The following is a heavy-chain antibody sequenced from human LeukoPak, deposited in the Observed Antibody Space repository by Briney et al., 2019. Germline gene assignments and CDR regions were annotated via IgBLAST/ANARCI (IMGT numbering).Heavy chain of an antibody. V-gene: IGHV3-48*02. CDR2: ISSSSSTI. CDR3: AKDHDYGGNSDY. D-gene: IGHD4-23*01. J-gene: IGHJ4*02. CDR1: GFTVSDNH. Sequence: GGSLRLSCAASGFTVSDNHMTWVRQAPGKGLEWVSYISSSSSTIYYADSVKGRFTISRDNAKNSLYLQMNSLRDEDTAVYYCAKDHDYGGNSDYWGQGTLVTVSS.